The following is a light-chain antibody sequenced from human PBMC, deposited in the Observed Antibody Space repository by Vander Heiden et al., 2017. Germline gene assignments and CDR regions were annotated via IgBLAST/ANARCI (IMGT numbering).Light chain of an antibody. CDR3: QQSYSTPT. Sequence: DIQMTQSPSSLSASVGDRVTITCRASQSISSYLNWYQQKPGKATKLLIYAASSLQSGVPSRFSGSGSGTDFTLTISRLQPEDFATYYCQQSYSTPTFGGGTKVEIK. J-gene: IGKJ4*01. V-gene: IGKV1-39*01. CDR1: QSISSY. CDR2: AAS.